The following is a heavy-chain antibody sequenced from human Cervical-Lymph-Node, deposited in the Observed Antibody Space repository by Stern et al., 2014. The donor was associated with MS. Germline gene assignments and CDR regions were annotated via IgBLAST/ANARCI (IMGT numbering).Heavy chain of an antibody. Sequence: EVQLVESGGGLVQPGGSLRLSCAASGFTFCRSWMSWVRQAPGQGPEWVANIKQDGREKNYVDSVKGRFTISRDNAKNSLYLQMNSLRVEDTAVYYCARGRGWFDPWGQGTLVTVSS. V-gene: IGHV3-7*01. CDR1: GFTFCRSW. CDR2: IKQDGREK. D-gene: IGHD3-16*01. CDR3: ARGRGWFDP. J-gene: IGHJ5*02.